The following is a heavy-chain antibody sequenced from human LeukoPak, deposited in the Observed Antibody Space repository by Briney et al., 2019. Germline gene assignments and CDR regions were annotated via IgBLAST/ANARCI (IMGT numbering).Heavy chain of an antibody. J-gene: IGHJ6*02. CDR1: GGSISSGSYY. D-gene: IGHD2-2*01. V-gene: IGHV4-61*02. CDR3: ARSEVVPAYYYGMDV. CDR2: IYTSGST. Sequence: SQTLSLTCTVSGGSISSGSYYWSWLRQPAGKGLEWIGRIYTSGSTNYNPSLKSRVTISVDTSKNQFSLKLSSVTAADTAVYYCARSEVVPAYYYGMDVWGQGTTVTVSS.